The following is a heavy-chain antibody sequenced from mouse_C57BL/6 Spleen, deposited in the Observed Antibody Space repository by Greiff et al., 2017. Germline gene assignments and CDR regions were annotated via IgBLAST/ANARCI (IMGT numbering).Heavy chain of an antibody. J-gene: IGHJ2*01. CDR3: ARYSNYFDD. D-gene: IGHD2-5*01. CDR1: GYTFTRYW. Sequence: QVQLQQPGAELVMPGASVKLSCKASGYTFTRYWMHWVKQRPGQGLEWIGEIDPSDSYTNYNQKFKGKSTLTVDKSSSTAYMQHSSLTSEDSAVYYCARYSNYFDDWGQGTTLTVSS. V-gene: IGHV1-69*01. CDR2: IDPSDSYT.